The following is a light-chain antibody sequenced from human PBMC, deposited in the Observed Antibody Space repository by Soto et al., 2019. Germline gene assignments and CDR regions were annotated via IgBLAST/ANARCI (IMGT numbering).Light chain of an antibody. V-gene: IGLV2-8*01. Sequence: SVLTQPPSASGSPGQSVTISCTGTSSDVGGYNYVSWYQQHPGKAPKLMIYEVSKRPSGVPDRFSGSKSGNTASLTVSGLQAEDEADYYCSSYAGSSVFGTGTKLTVL. J-gene: IGLJ1*01. CDR1: SSDVGGYNY. CDR3: SSYAGSSV. CDR2: EVS.